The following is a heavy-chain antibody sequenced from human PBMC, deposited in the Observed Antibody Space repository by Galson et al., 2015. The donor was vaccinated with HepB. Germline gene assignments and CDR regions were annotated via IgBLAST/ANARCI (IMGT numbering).Heavy chain of an antibody. J-gene: IGHJ6*02. CDR3: AKDRGQLVLDYYYYGMDV. CDR1: GFTFSSYG. Sequence: SLRLSCAASGFTFSSYGMHWVRQAPGKGLEWVAFIRYDGSNKYYADSVKGRFTISRDNPKNTLYLQMNSLRAEDTAVYYCAKDRGQLVLDYYYYGMDVWGQGTTVTVSS. CDR2: IRYDGSNK. V-gene: IGHV3-30*02. D-gene: IGHD6-13*01.